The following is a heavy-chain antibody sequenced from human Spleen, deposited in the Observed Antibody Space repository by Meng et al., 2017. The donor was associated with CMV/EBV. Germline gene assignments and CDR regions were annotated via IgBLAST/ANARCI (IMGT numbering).Heavy chain of an antibody. CDR1: GYTLATYG. CDR2: VSAYNGNT. Sequence: SGYTLATYGVGWVRRAPGQGLGWMGWVSAYNGNTKYAQKLQGRVTVTTDTSTSTAYMELRSLRSDGTAVYYCARDQGYGSGSYERFDYWGQGTLVTVSS. D-gene: IGHD3-10*01. V-gene: IGHV1-18*01. CDR3: ARDQGYGSGSYERFDY. J-gene: IGHJ4*02.